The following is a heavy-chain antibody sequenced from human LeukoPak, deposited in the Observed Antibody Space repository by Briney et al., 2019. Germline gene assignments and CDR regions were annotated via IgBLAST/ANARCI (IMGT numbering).Heavy chain of an antibody. J-gene: IGHJ4*02. CDR3: ATKQWLAPPPDS. Sequence: QPGGSLRLSCAASGFTFGKYWMLWVRQAPGKGLESVSRINTDGTVTTYADSVKGRFTVSRDNADNTMFLQMNSVRDEDTAVYYCATKQWLAPPPDSWGQGTPVTVSS. V-gene: IGHV3-74*01. D-gene: IGHD6-19*01. CDR2: INTDGTVT. CDR1: GFTFGKYW.